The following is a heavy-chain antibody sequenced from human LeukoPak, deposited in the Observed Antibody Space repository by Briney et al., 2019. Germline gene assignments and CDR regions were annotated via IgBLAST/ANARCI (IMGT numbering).Heavy chain of an antibody. D-gene: IGHD6-6*01. Sequence: SETLSLTCTVSGGSISSSSYYWGWIRQPPGKGPGWIGSIYYSGSTYYNPSLKSRVTISVDPSKNQFSLKLSSVTAADTAVYYCARSSGMSIAAFDPWGQGTLVTVSS. CDR3: ARSSGMSIAAFDP. CDR1: GGSISSSSYY. J-gene: IGHJ5*02. V-gene: IGHV4-39*07. CDR2: IYYSGST.